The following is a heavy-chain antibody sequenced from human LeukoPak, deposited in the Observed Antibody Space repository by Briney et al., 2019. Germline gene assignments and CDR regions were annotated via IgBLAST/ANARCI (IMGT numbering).Heavy chain of an antibody. CDR1: GGSISSYY. CDR2: IYYSGST. Sequence: NSSETLSLTCTVSGGSISSYYWSWIRQPPGKGLEWIGYIYYSGSTNYNPSLKSRVTMSIDTSKNQFSLRLSSVTAADTAVYYCARGGSSGWPDYWGQGTLVTVSS. V-gene: IGHV4-59*01. CDR3: ARGGSSGWPDY. D-gene: IGHD6-19*01. J-gene: IGHJ4*02.